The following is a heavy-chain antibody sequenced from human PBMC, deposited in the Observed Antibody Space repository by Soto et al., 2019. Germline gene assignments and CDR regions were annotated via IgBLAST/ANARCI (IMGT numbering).Heavy chain of an antibody. D-gene: IGHD3-9*01. Sequence: PGGSLRLSCASSGFTFSSYAMSWVRQAPGKGLEWVANIKQDGSEKYYVDSVKGRFTISRDNVKNSLYLQMNSLRAEDTAVYYCARVFEWFEAPPIFDYWGQGTLVTVSS. CDR1: GFTFSSYA. CDR2: IKQDGSEK. CDR3: ARVFEWFEAPPIFDY. J-gene: IGHJ4*02. V-gene: IGHV3-7*01.